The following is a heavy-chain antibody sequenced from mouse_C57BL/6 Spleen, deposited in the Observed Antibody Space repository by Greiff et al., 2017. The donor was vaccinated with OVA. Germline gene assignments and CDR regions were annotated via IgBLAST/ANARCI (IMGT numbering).Heavy chain of an antibody. CDR3: ARGWETGYFDY. Sequence: QVQLQQPGAELVMPGASVKLSCKASGYTFTSYWMHWVKQRPGQGLEWIGEIDPSDSYTNYNQKFKGKSTLTVDTSSSTAYMQLSSLTSEDSAVYYCARGWETGYFDYWGQGTTLTVSS. D-gene: IGHD2-3*01. J-gene: IGHJ2*01. CDR1: GYTFTSYW. V-gene: IGHV1-69*01. CDR2: IDPSDSYT.